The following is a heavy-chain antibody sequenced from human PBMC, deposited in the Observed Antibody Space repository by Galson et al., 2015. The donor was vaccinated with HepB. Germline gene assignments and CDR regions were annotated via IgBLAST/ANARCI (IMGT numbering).Heavy chain of an antibody. V-gene: IGHV1-18*01. D-gene: IGHD3-22*01. J-gene: IGHJ4*02. CDR1: GYTFTSYG. CDR2: ISAYNGNT. CDR3: ARTYYYDSSGYSPPSFDY. Sequence: SVKVSCKASGYTFTSYGISWVRQAPGQGLEWMGWISAYNGNTNYAQKLQGRVTMTTDTSTSTAYMELRSLRSDDTAVYYCARTYYYDSSGYSPPSFDYWGQGTLVTVSS.